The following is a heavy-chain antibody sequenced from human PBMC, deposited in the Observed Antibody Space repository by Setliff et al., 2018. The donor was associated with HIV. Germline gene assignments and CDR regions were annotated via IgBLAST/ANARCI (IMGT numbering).Heavy chain of an antibody. V-gene: IGHV4-4*07. CDR2: IFRSGTT. Sequence: NPSETLSLTCTLSGGSFGDYHWSWIRQPAGRGLEWIGRIFRSGTTDYKFSLKSRVTISIDTSRNQFSLRLTSVTAEDTAVYYFARDRHHSGLGSHGPWGPGTLVTVSS. CDR1: GGSFGDYH. CDR3: ARDRHHSGLGSHGP. D-gene: IGHD3-10*01. J-gene: IGHJ5*02.